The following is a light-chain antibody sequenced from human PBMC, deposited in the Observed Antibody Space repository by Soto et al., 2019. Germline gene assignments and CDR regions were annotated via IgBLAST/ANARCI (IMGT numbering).Light chain of an antibody. Sequence: DIQMTQSPSTLSASVGDTVTIICRANQTISTWLAWYQQKPWEAPKLLIYRASTLQTGVPARFSGSGSGTEFTLTISSLQPDDFATYYCQQYRTYSRTFGQGTKVDI. CDR3: QQYRTYSRT. V-gene: IGKV1-5*02. CDR2: RAS. J-gene: IGKJ1*01. CDR1: QTISTW.